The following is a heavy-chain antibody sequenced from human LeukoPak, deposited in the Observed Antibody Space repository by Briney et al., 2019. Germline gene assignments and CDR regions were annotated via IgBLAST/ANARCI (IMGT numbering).Heavy chain of an antibody. CDR1: GFTFSHYA. J-gene: IGHJ4*02. CDR2: ITSSSGYI. D-gene: IGHD3-10*01. Sequence: PGGSLRHYCAASGFTFSHYAVNWVRQAPGKGLEWVSSITSSSGYIYYADSVKGRFTISRDNAKSSLFLQMNSLRAEDTAVYFCARGVRGLDYWGQRALVTVSS. V-gene: IGHV3-21*01. CDR3: ARGVRGLDY.